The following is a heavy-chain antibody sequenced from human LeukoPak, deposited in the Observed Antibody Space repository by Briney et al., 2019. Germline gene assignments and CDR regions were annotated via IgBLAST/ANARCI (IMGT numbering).Heavy chain of an antibody. CDR3: ARGPHDDATGYSFS. Sequence: PGGSLRLSCEASGFIFSTYGMAWVRQAPGKGLEWISYISSNSRTTAYADSVRGRFTISRDNAKNSLSLQINRLRADDTGVYYCARGPHDDATGYSFSWGQGTQVTVPS. J-gene: IGHJ5*02. CDR2: ISSNSRTT. V-gene: IGHV3-48*01. D-gene: IGHD3-9*01. CDR1: GFIFSTYG.